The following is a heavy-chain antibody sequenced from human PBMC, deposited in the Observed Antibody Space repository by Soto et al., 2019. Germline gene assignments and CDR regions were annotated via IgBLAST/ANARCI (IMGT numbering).Heavy chain of an antibody. CDR2: INTYNGNT. J-gene: IGHJ5*02. CDR3: ARSGWADVFDP. D-gene: IGHD2-15*01. CDR1: GYTFTRYG. Sequence: ASVKVSCKASGYTFTRYGISWVRQAPGQGLEWMGWINTYNGNTNYAEKLQGRVTVTTDTSTNTAYMELRSLRSDDTAVYYCARSGWADVFDPWGQGTQITDSS. V-gene: IGHV1-18*01.